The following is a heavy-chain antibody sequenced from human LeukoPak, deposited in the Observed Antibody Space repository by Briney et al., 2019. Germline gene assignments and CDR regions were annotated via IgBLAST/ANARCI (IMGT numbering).Heavy chain of an antibody. CDR3: ARGYSSSWYFNWFDP. V-gene: IGHV4-34*01. CDR1: GGSFSGYY. CDR2: INHSGST. Sequence: SETLSLTCAVYGGSFSGYYWSWIRQPPGKGLEWIGEINHSGSTNYNPSLKSRVTISVDTSKNQFSLRVSSVTAADTAVYYCARGYSSSWYFNWFDPWGQGTLVTVSS. J-gene: IGHJ5*02. D-gene: IGHD6-13*01.